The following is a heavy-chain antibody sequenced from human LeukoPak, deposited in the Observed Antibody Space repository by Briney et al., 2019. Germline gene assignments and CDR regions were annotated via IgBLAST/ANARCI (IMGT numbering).Heavy chain of an antibody. V-gene: IGHV3-7*03. J-gene: IGHJ4*02. CDR3: AKGYCSSTSCYQNYFDY. CDR2: IKPDGSEK. CDR1: GFSFSSYW. D-gene: IGHD2-2*01. Sequence: GGSLRLSCAASGFSFSSYWMSWVRQAPGKGLEWVANIKPDGSEKYFVDSVKGRFTMSRDNAKNSLYVQMNSLRAEDMALYYCAKGYCSSTSCYQNYFDYWGQGTLVTVSS.